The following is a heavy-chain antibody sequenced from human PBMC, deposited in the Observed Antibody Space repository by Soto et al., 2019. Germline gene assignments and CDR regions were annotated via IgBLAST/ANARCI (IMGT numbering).Heavy chain of an antibody. CDR2: IIPIFGTA. V-gene: IGHV1-69*13. CDR3: ARPSYKNRDGYELDY. CDR1: GGTFSSYA. J-gene: IGHJ4*02. Sequence: VASVKVSCKASGGTFSSYAISWVRQAPGQGLEWMGGIIPIFGTANYAQKFQGRVTITADESTSTAYMELSSLRSEDTAVYYCARPSYKNRDGYELDYWGQGTLVTVSS. D-gene: IGHD5-12*01.